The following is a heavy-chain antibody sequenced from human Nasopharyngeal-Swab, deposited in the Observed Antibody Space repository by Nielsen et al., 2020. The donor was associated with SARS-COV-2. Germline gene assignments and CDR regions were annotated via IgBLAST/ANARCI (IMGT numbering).Heavy chain of an antibody. D-gene: IGHD3-3*01. J-gene: IGHJ4*02. Sequence: GESLKISCAASGFTFSSYAMSWVRQAPGKGLEWVSAVSGSGDNTYYADSVKGRFTISRDNSKNTLYLQMNGLRAEDTAVYYCAKGGSFRFLEWLFSYWGQGTLVTVSS. CDR2: VSGSGDNT. V-gene: IGHV3-23*01. CDR1: GFTFSSYA. CDR3: AKGGSFRFLEWLFSY.